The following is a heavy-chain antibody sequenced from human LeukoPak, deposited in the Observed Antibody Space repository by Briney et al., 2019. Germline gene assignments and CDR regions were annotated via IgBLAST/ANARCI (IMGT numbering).Heavy chain of an antibody. V-gene: IGHV4-4*09. D-gene: IGHD6-13*01. CDR3: ARVRGEIAAAGTYYYYYGMDV. CDR1: GGSISSYY. Sequence: KTAETLSLTCTVSGGSISSYYWSWIRQPPGKGLEWIGYIYTSGSTDYNPSLKSRVTISVDTSKNQFSLKLSSVTAADTAVYYCARVRGEIAAAGTYYYYYGMDVWGQGTTVTVSS. CDR2: IYTSGST. J-gene: IGHJ6*02.